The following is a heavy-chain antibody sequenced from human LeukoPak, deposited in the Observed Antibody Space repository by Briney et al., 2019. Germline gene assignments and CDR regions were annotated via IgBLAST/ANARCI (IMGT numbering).Heavy chain of an antibody. Sequence: SETPSLTCTVSAXSISTYYWSWIRQPPGKGLEWIGYIYYSGSTNYSPSLKSRVTISVDTSKNQFSLKVISVTAADTAVYYCARGFWLGESTRRFDPWGQGTLVTVSS. CDR3: ARGFWLGESTRRFDP. J-gene: IGHJ5*02. CDR2: IYYSGST. V-gene: IGHV4-59*01. CDR1: AXSISTYY. D-gene: IGHD3-10*01.